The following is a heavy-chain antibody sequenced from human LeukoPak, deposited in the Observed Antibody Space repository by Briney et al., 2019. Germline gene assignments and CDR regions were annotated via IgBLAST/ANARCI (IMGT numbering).Heavy chain of an antibody. V-gene: IGHV4-39*07. CDR3: ARKLPAADY. J-gene: IGHJ4*02. CDR2: INHSGST. D-gene: IGHD2-2*01. CDR1: GGSVSSSRYY. Sequence: PSETLSLTCSVSGGSVSSSRYYWGWMRQPPGKGLEWIGEINHSGSTNYNPSLKSRVTISVDTSKNQFSLKLSSVTAADTAVYYCARKLPAADYWGQGTLVTVSS.